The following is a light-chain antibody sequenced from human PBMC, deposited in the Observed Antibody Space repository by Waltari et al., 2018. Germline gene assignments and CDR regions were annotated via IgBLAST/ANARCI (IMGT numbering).Light chain of an antibody. Sequence: DIQMTQSPSTLSASVGDRVTITCRASQSISGWLAWYQQKPGKAPKLLIYDASSLESGVPSRFSGIRSGTEFTLTISSLQAEDVAVYYCQQYCTSPPTFGQGTQVEIK. CDR2: DAS. CDR1: QSISGW. V-gene: IGKV1-5*01. CDR3: QQYCTSPPT. J-gene: IGKJ2*01.